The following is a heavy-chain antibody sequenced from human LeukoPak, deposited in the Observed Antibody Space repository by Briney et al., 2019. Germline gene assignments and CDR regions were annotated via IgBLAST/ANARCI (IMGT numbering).Heavy chain of an antibody. Sequence: SETLSLTCTVSGGSISSYYWSWIRQPPGKGLEWMGYIYYSGSTNYNPSLKSRVTISVDTSKNQFSLKLSSVTAADTAVYYCARSRRWLQDTLDYWGQGTLVTVSS. D-gene: IGHD5-24*01. CDR1: GGSISSYY. V-gene: IGHV4-59*01. J-gene: IGHJ4*02. CDR2: IYYSGST. CDR3: ARSRRWLQDTLDY.